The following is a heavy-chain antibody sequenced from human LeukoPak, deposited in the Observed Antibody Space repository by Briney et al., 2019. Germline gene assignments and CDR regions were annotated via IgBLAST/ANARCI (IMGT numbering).Heavy chain of an antibody. J-gene: IGHJ3*02. D-gene: IGHD2-2*01. CDR3: ARGFFGQLLSRFRAFDI. Sequence: SETLSLTCAVYGGSFSGYYWSWIRQPPGKGLKWIGEINHSGSTNYNPSLKSRVSISVDTSKNQFSLKLSSVTAADTAVYYCARGFFGQLLSRFRAFDIWGQGTMVTVSS. V-gene: IGHV4-34*01. CDR1: GGSFSGYY. CDR2: INHSGST.